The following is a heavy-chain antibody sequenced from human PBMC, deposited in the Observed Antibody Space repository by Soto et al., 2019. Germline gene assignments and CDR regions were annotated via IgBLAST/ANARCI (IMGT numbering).Heavy chain of an antibody. CDR1: GFTFSSYA. D-gene: IGHD6-13*01. J-gene: IGHJ4*02. CDR2: ISGSDGST. V-gene: IGHV3-23*01. Sequence: LRLSCAASGFTFSSYAMNWVRQAPGKGLEWVSVISGSDGSTYYADSVKGRFTISRDNSKNTLNLQMNSLRAEDTAVYYCARRSSIWYFDYWGQGTLVTVSS. CDR3: ARRSSIWYFDY.